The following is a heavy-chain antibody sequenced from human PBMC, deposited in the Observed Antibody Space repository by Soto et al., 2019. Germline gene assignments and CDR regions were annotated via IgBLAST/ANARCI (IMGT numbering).Heavy chain of an antibody. D-gene: IGHD6-13*01. CDR2: IHPSGKN. CDR3: AREGPATIAADLSWFDP. J-gene: IGHJ5*02. CDR1: GGSINSSNW. Sequence: QVQLQESGPGLVKPAGTLSLTCAVSGGSINSSNWWTWVRQPPGKGLEWIGNIHPSGKNNFNPSLKSRLSMSVDKSKNQSSLRLSSVTAADTAIYYCAREGPATIAADLSWFDPWGQGTLVTVSS. V-gene: IGHV4-4*02.